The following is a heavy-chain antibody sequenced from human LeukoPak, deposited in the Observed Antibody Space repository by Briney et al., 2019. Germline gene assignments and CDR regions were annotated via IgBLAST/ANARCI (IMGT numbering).Heavy chain of an antibody. Sequence: KTSETLSLTCAVSGYSISSGYYWGWIRQPPGKGLEWIGSIYHSGSTYYNPSLKSRVTISVDTSKNQFSLKLSSVTAADTAVYYCARVMVEYDYVWGSYRLGDYYYYYGIDVCGKGTTVTVSS. D-gene: IGHD3-16*02. J-gene: IGHJ6*04. V-gene: IGHV4-38-2*01. CDR2: IYHSGST. CDR1: GYSISSGYY. CDR3: ARVMVEYDYVWGSYRLGDYYYYYGIDV.